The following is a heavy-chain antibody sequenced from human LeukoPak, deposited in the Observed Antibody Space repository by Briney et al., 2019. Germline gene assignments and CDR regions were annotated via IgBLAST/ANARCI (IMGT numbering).Heavy chain of an antibody. CDR2: VHVSGGT. Sequence: PSETLSLTCTAGGTMITSAFYWGWIRESPGKGLEWIGNVHVSGGTYYNPSHKSRVTMSVDPSKNQFSLKLTSVTVADTATYYCVRQGTNSGYYLLDYWGQGHLVIVSS. CDR1: GGTMITSAFY. V-gene: IGHV4-39*01. J-gene: IGHJ4*02. CDR3: VRQGTNSGYYLLDY. D-gene: IGHD3-22*01.